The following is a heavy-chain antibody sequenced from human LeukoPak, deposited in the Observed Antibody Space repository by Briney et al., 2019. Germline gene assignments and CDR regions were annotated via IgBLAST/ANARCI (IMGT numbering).Heavy chain of an antibody. Sequence: GGSLRLSCAASGFTFSRFGMHWVRQAPGKGLEWVAVWYDGRNKYYADSVKGRFTISRDNSKNTLYLQMNSLRAEDTAVYYCARDRKNEWLLRYDAFDIWGRGTMVTVSS. CDR1: GFTFSRFG. J-gene: IGHJ3*02. V-gene: IGHV3-33*01. CDR3: ARDRKNEWLLRYDAFDI. CDR2: WYDGRNK. D-gene: IGHD3-22*01.